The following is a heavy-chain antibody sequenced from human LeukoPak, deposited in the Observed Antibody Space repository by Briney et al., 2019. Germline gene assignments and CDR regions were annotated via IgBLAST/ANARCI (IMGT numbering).Heavy chain of an antibody. CDR1: GFTFSSYS. D-gene: IGHD3-16*02. Sequence: GGSLRLSCAASGFTFSSYSMNWVRQAPGKGLEWVAVISYDGSNKYYADSVKGRFTISRDNSKNTLYLQMNSLRAEDTAVYYCAKDSHYDYVWGSYRAPPQSGMDVWGQGTTVTVFS. J-gene: IGHJ6*02. CDR3: AKDSHYDYVWGSYRAPPQSGMDV. V-gene: IGHV3-30*18. CDR2: ISYDGSNK.